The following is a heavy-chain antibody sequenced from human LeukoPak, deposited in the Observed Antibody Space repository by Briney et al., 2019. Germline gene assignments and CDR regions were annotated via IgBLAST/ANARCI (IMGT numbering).Heavy chain of an antibody. D-gene: IGHD6-19*01. CDR3: ARDAGSGYFDY. CDR1: GFTFGTYA. CDR2: ISSSSSTI. Sequence: GGSLRLSCAASGFTFGTYAMNWVRQAPGKGLEWVSYISSSSSTIYFPDSVKGRFTTSRDNAKNSLYLQMNGLRDEDTAVYYCARDAGSGYFDYWGQGTLVTVSS. V-gene: IGHV3-48*02. J-gene: IGHJ4*02.